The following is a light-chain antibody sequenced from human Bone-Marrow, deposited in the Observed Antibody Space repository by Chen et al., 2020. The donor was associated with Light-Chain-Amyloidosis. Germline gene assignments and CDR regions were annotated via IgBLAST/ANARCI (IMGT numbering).Light chain of an antibody. J-gene: IGLJ2*01. CDR3: CAYAGSNAFL. V-gene: IGLV2-23*02. Sequence: QSALTQPASVSGSPGQSITISCTGTSSDIGTYSLVSWYQHHPGKAPKLMIYGVTKRPSGVSNRCSGSGSGNTASLTVSGLQAEDEADCDCCAYAGSNAFLFGGGTKLTVL. CDR1: SSDIGTYSL. CDR2: GVT.